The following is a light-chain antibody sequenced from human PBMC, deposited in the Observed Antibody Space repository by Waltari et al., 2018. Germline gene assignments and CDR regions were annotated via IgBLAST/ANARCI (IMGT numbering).Light chain of an antibody. CDR1: RSDFGAYTY. Sequence: QSALTPPPSASGSPGQSVTIPCTGTRSDFGAYTYVSWFHQHPDKAPQLMIFEVPQRPSGVPDRFSGSKSGNTASLTVSGLQAEDEADYYCFSYAGSNNLVFGGGTKLTVL. J-gene: IGLJ2*01. CDR2: EVP. V-gene: IGLV2-8*01. CDR3: FSYAGSNNLV.